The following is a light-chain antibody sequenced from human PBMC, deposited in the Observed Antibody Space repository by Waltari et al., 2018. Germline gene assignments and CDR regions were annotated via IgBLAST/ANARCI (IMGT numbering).Light chain of an antibody. CDR1: HSISSW. V-gene: IGKV1-5*03. CDR3: QQYNSYWT. CDR2: KAS. J-gene: IGKJ1*01. Sequence: DIQMTQSPSTLSASVGDRVTITCRASHSISSWLAWYQQKPGKAPKLLIYKASSLDSGVPSRFSGSGSGTECTLTISSLQPDDFATYYCQQYNSYWTFGQGTKVEIK.